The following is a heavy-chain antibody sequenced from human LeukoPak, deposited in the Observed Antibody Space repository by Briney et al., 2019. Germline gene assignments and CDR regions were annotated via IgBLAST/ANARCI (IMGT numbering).Heavy chain of an antibody. CDR1: GFNFNDYA. J-gene: IGHJ3*02. CDR2: IYGGGST. D-gene: IGHD6-19*01. CDR3: AGELSSGWRVFDI. V-gene: IGHV3-66*01. Sequence: PGGSLRLSCAASGFNFNDYAIHWVRQAPGKGLEWVSLIYGGGSTYYADSVKGRFTISRDNSKNTLYLQMNSLRAEDTAVYYCAGELSSGWRVFDIWGQGTMVTVSS.